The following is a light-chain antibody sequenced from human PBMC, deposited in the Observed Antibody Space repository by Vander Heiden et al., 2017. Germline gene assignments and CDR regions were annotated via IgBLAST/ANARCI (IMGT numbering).Light chain of an antibody. CDR3: QQFNIYPLT. CDR1: QGLNNA. V-gene: IGKV1-13*02. Sequence: AIQLTQSPSSLSASVGDRVTLTCRASQGLNNALAWYQQSPGKAPKLLIYYASTLESGVPSRFSGSGSGTDFTPTISSLQPEDSATYYCQQFNIYPLTFGGGTKVEIK. J-gene: IGKJ4*01. CDR2: YAS.